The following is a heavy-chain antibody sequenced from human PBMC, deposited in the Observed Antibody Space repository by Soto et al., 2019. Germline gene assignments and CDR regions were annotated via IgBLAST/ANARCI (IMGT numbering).Heavy chain of an antibody. CDR3: AKVDSTIFGVVIIPHFLPANFDY. Sequence: GGSLRLSCAASGFTFSSYAMSWVRQAPGKGLEWVSAISGSGGSTYYADSVKGRFTISRDNSKNTLYLQMNSLRAEDTAVYYCAKVDSTIFGVVIIPHFLPANFDYWGQGTLVTVSS. CDR1: GFTFSSYA. J-gene: IGHJ4*02. CDR2: ISGSGGST. V-gene: IGHV3-23*01. D-gene: IGHD3-3*01.